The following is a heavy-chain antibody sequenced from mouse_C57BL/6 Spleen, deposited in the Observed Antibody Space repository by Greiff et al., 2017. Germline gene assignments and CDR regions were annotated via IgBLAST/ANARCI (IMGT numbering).Heavy chain of an antibody. CDR2: TNPGSGGT. Sequence: VQLQQSGAELVRPGTSVKVSCKASGYAFTNYLIEWVKQRPGQGLEWIGVTNPGSGGTNYNEKFKGKATLTADKSSSTAYMQLSSLTSEDSAVYFCARGEEMAWFAYWGQGTLVTVSA. CDR1: GYAFTNYL. D-gene: IGHD2-3*01. J-gene: IGHJ3*01. CDR3: ARGEEMAWFAY. V-gene: IGHV1-54*01.